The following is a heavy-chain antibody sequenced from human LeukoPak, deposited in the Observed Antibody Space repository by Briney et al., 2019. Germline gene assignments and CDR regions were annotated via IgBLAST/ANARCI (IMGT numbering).Heavy chain of an antibody. J-gene: IGHJ5*02. CDR1: GYTFTSYA. V-gene: IGHV1-3*01. CDR2: INAGNGNT. Sequence: ASVKVSCKASGYTFTSYAMHWVRQAPGQRLEWMGWINAGNGNTKYSQKFQGRVTITRDTSASTAYMELSSLRSEDTAVYYCARAPTITMVRGVISWFDPWGRGTLVTVSS. D-gene: IGHD3-10*01. CDR3: ARAPTITMVRGVISWFDP.